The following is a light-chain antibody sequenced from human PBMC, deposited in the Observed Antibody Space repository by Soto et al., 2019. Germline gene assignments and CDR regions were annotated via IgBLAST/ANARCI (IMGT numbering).Light chain of an antibody. J-gene: IGLJ1*01. CDR3: TSYAGGNNV. CDR1: SSDVGGYNY. Sequence: QSALTQPPSASGSPGQSVTISCTGTSSDVGGYNYVSWYQQHPGKVPKLIIYEVNKRPSGVPDRFSDSKSGNTASLTVSGLQAEDEADYYCTSYAGGNNVFGTGTKLTVL. CDR2: EVN. V-gene: IGLV2-8*01.